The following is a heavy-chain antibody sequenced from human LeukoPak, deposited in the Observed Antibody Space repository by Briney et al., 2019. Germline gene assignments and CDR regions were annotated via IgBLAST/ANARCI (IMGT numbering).Heavy chain of an antibody. CDR3: ARWAHFWSGYYYYYYMDV. D-gene: IGHD3-3*02. Sequence: SETLSLTCTVSGGSIGSYYWSWIRQPPGKGLEWIGYIYTSGSTNYNPSLKSRVTISVDTSKNQFSLKLSSVTAADTAVYYCARWAHFWSGYYYYYYMDVWGKGTTVTVSS. V-gene: IGHV4-4*09. CDR1: GGSIGSYY. CDR2: IYTSGST. J-gene: IGHJ6*03.